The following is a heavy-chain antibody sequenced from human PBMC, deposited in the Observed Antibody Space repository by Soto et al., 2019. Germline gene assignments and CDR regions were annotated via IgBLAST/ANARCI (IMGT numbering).Heavy chain of an antibody. V-gene: IGHV4-34*01. CDR2: IKHSGST. Sequence: QVQLQQWGAGLLKPSETLSLTCAVYGGSFSGYYWSWIRQPPGKGLEWIGEIKHSGSTNYNPSLKIRVTISLDTSKNQFSLKLSSVTAADTAIYYCARDSLGIAVLGTGRSKNNWFDPWGQGTLVTVSS. J-gene: IGHJ5*02. CDR3: ARDSLGIAVLGTGRSKNNWFDP. D-gene: IGHD6-19*01. CDR1: GGSFSGYY.